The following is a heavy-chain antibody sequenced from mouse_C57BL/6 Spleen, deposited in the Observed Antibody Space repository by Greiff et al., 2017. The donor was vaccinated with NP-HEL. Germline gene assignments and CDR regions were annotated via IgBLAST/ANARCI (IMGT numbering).Heavy chain of an antibody. CDR3: ARGDYGSRYYFDY. J-gene: IGHJ2*02. CDR2: IDPSDSYT. D-gene: IGHD1-1*01. Sequence: QVQLQQPGAELVMPGASVKLSCKASGYTFTSYWLHWVKQRPGQGLEWIGEIDPSDSYTNYNQKFKGKSTLTVDKSSSTAYMQLSSLTSKDSAAYYCARGDYGSRYYFDYWGQGTSLTVAS. V-gene: IGHV1-69*01. CDR1: GYTFTSYW.